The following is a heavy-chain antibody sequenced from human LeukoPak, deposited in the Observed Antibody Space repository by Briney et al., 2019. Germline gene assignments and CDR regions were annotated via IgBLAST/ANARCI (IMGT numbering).Heavy chain of an antibody. Sequence: KPSETLSLTCTVSGGSISSGDYYWSWIRQPPGQGLEWIGYISLSGGTYYNPSLKSRASISLDTSRSQFSLKLSSVGAADTAVYYCARREEIIAVAGTRFSWFDPWGQGTLVTVSS. CDR3: ARREEIIAVAGTRFSWFDP. CDR2: ISLSGGT. V-gene: IGHV4-30-4*01. CDR1: GGSISSGDYY. D-gene: IGHD6-19*01. J-gene: IGHJ5*02.